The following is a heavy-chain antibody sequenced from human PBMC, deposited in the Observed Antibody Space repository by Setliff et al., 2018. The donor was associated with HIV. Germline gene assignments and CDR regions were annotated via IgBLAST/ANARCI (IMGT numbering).Heavy chain of an antibody. CDR3: AREVRWELPQGFDH. CDR1: GGSFNGYS. D-gene: IGHD1-26*01. V-gene: IGHV4-34*01. CDR2: INHSGST. J-gene: IGHJ4*02. Sequence: SETLSLTCAVYGGSFNGYSWTWIRQPPGKGLEWIGGINHSGSTNYNPSLKSRVTISVDTSKSQFSLRLNSVTATDTALYYCAREVRWELPQGFDHWGQGSQVTVSS.